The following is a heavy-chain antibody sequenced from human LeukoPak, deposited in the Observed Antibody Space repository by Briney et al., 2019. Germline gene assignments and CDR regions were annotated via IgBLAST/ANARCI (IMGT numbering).Heavy chain of an antibody. V-gene: IGHV1-8*03. CDR2: MNPNSGNT. CDR1: GYTFTSYD. D-gene: IGHD3-22*01. CDR3: AREDYYDSGSSDY. Sequence: ASVKVSCTASGYTFTSYDINWVRQATGQGLEWMGWMNPNSGNTAYAQKFQGRVTITRNTSISTAYMELSSLRSEDTAIYYCAREDYYDSGSSDYWGQGTLVTVSS. J-gene: IGHJ4*02.